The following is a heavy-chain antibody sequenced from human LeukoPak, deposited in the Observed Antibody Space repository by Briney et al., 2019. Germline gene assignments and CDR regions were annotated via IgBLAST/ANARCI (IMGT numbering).Heavy chain of an antibody. CDR2: ISCSGGST. J-gene: IGHJ6*02. CDR3: AKSLAAAGDYYYGMDV. V-gene: IGHV3-23*01. CDR1: GFTFSSYA. D-gene: IGHD6-13*01. Sequence: GGALRLSCAASGFTFSSYAMSWVRQAPGKGVEWVSAISCSGGSTYYADSVKGRFTISRDNSKNTLYLQMNSLRAEDTAVYYCAKSLAAAGDYYYGMDVWGQGTTVTVSS.